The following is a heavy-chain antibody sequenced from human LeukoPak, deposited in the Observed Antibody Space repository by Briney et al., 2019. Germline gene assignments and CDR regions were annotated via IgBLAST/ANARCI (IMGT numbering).Heavy chain of an antibody. CDR1: GFTFSNYA. J-gene: IGHJ5*02. CDR3: AKDRYSNYGNWFDP. CDR2: ISGSGGST. V-gene: IGHV3-23*01. D-gene: IGHD4-11*01. Sequence: GGSLRLSCPASGFTFSNYAMNWVRQAPGKGLERVSGISGSGGSTYYADSVKGRFTISRDNSKNTLYLQMISLRAEDTAVYYCAKDRYSNYGNWFDPWGQGTLVTVFS.